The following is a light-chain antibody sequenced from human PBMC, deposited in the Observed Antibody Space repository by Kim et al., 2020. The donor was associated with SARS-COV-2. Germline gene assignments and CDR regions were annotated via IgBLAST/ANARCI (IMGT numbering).Light chain of an antibody. CDR3: GAWDSNLPAWV. CDR1: SSNIGNNY. J-gene: IGLJ2*01. Sequence: QSVLTQPPSVSAAPGQKVTISCSGSSSNIGNNYVSWYQQLPGTAPKLLIYDTNKRPSGIPDRFSGSKSGTSATLGITGPQTGDEAEYYCGAWDSNLPAWVFGGGTQLTVL. CDR2: DTN. V-gene: IGLV1-51*01.